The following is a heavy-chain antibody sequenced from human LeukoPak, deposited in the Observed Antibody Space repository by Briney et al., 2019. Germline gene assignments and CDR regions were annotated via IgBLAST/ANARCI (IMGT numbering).Heavy chain of an antibody. Sequence: GGSLRLSCAASGFTFSDYNMNWVRQAPGKGLEWVSYITNSGSTIHHADSVRGRFTISRDNAKNSLYLQMNSLRAEDTAVYYCARSIGLTGGGVDVWGQGTTVTVSS. CDR3: ARSIGLTGGGVDV. CDR1: GFTFSDYN. D-gene: IGHD3-9*01. J-gene: IGHJ6*02. V-gene: IGHV3-11*01. CDR2: ITNSGSTI.